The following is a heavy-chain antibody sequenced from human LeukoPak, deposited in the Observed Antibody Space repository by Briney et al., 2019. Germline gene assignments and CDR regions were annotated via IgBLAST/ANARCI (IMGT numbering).Heavy chain of an antibody. J-gene: IGHJ4*02. V-gene: IGHV1-2*06. Sequence: ASVKVSCTASGYTFTGYYMHWVRQAPGQGLEWMGRINPNSGGTNYAQKFQGRVTMTRDTSISTAYMELSRLRSDDTAVYYCARDCSSTSCYGGFDYWGQGTLVTVSS. CDR3: ARDCSSTSCYGGFDY. D-gene: IGHD2-2*01. CDR1: GYTFTGYY. CDR2: INPNSGGT.